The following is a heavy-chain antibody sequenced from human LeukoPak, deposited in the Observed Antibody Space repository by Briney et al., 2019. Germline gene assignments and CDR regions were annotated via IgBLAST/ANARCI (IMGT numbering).Heavy chain of an antibody. Sequence: PGGSLRLSCAASGFTFSSYGMHWVRQAPGKGLEWVAVISYDGSNKYYADSVKGRFTISRDNSKNTLYLQMNSLRAEDTAVYYCAKDPREVIWFGEIANWFDPWGQGTLVTVSS. J-gene: IGHJ5*02. CDR3: AKDPREVIWFGEIANWFDP. CDR2: ISYDGSNK. V-gene: IGHV3-30*18. D-gene: IGHD3-10*01. CDR1: GFTFSSYG.